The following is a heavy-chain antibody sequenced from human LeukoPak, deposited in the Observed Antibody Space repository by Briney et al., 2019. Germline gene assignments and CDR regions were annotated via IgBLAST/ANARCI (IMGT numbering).Heavy chain of an antibody. CDR3: ARSVSRSIPSIINY. CDR2: INHSGST. CDR1: GGSFSGYY. V-gene: IGHV4-34*01. D-gene: IGHD2-2*01. J-gene: IGHJ4*02. Sequence: SETLSLTCAVYGGSFSGYYWSWIRQPPGKGLEWIGEINHSGSTNYNPSLKSRVTISVDTSKNQFSLKLSSVTAADTAVYYCARSVSRSIPSIINYWGQGTLVTVSS.